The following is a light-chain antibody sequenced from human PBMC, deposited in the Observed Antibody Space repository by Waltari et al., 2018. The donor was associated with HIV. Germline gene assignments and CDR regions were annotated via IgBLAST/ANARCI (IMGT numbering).Light chain of an antibody. CDR3: MQALQTPT. CDR1: KSLLHSNGYNY. CDR2: LGS. Sequence: DIVMTQYPLSLPVTPGEPASISCRSSKSLLHSNGYNYLDWYLQKPGQSPQLLIYLGSYRASGVPDRFSGSGSGTDFTLKISRVEAEDVGVYYCMQALQTPTFGQGTKVEIK. J-gene: IGKJ1*01. V-gene: IGKV2-28*01.